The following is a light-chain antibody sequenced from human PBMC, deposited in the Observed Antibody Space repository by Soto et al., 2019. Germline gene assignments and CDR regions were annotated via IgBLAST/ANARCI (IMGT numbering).Light chain of an antibody. V-gene: IGLV2-14*01. Sequence: QSALTQPASVSGSPGQSITISCTGTSSDVGGFDYVSWYQQHPGKAPKLMIYEVSKRPSGVSNRFSGSKSGNTASLTISGIQAEEEADYYRSSYTGSTTLYVFGTGTKVT. CDR2: EVS. CDR1: SSDVGGFDY. J-gene: IGLJ1*01. CDR3: SSYTGSTTLYV.